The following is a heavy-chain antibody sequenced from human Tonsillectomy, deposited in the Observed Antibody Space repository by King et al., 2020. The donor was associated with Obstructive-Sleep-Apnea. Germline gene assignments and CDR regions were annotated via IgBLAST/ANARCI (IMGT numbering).Heavy chain of an antibody. D-gene: IGHD1-26*01. Sequence: QLVQSGGGLVKPGGSLRLSCAASGFIFIEYSLKLVRQTPWKGLEWVSSISSSSSYIYHANSMKGRFTISRDNAKNSLYLQMNSLRAEDTAVYYCARGGSYYYFDYWGQGTLVTVSS. CDR1: GFIFIEYS. CDR3: ARGGSYYYFDY. CDR2: ISSSSSYI. V-gene: IGHV3-21*01. J-gene: IGHJ4*02.